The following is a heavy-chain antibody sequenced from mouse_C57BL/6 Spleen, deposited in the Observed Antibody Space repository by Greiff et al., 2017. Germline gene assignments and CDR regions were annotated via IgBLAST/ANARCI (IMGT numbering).Heavy chain of an antibody. Sequence: EVKLVESGPELVKPGASVKIPCKASGYTFTDYNMDWVKQSHGKSLEWIGDINPNTGGTIYNQKFKGKATLTVDKSSSTAYMELRSLTSEDTAVYYCARGRPSYGFYDVWGTGTTVTVSS. J-gene: IGHJ1*03. CDR3: ARGRPSYGFYDV. V-gene: IGHV1-18*01. CDR1: GYTFTDYN. CDR2: INPNTGGT. D-gene: IGHD1-2*01.